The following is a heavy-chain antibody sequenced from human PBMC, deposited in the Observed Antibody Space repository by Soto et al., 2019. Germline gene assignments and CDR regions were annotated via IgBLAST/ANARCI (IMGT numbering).Heavy chain of an antibody. Sequence: VHLVESGGGLVEPGGSLRLSCEASGFRFSSYWMSWVRQAPGEGLEWVANIKQDGSEKYYVDSVRGRLTVSRDNAKSSLYLQMNSLRVEDTAVYYCTTSPHRDSERVFVWGQGTTVTVSS. D-gene: IGHD1-26*01. J-gene: IGHJ6*02. CDR1: GFRFSSYW. CDR2: IKQDGSEK. V-gene: IGHV3-7*01. CDR3: TTSPHRDSERVFV.